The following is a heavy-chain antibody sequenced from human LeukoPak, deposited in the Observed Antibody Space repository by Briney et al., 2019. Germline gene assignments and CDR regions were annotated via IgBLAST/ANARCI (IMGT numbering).Heavy chain of an antibody. CDR2: IKSKTDGGTT. CDR1: GFTFSNAW. J-gene: IGHJ4*02. D-gene: IGHD5-24*01. V-gene: IGHV3-15*01. Sequence: GGSLRLSCAASGFTFSNAWMSWVRQAPGKGLEWVGRIKSKTDGGTTDYAAPVKGRFTISRDDSKNTLYLQTNSLKTEDTAVYYCTTKDNWLQFQVEGYWGQGTLVTVSS. CDR3: TTKDNWLQFQVEGY.